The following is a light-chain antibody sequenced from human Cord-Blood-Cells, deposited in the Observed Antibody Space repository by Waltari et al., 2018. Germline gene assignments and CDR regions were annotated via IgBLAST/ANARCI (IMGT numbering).Light chain of an antibody. CDR2: EGR. CDR3: SSYAGSNNLV. CDR1: SSDVGGYNY. J-gene: IGLJ2*01. V-gene: IGLV2-8*01. Sequence: QSALTQPPSASGSPGQSVTISCTGTSSDVGGYNYVSWYQQHPGHAPKLMMYEGRKRPSGFPDRFSGSKSGNTASLTVSGLQAEDEADYYCSSYAGSNNLVFGGGTKLTVL.